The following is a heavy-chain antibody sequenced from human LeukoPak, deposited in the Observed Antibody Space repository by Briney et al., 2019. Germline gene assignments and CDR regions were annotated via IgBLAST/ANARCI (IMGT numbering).Heavy chain of an antibody. CDR2: ISGSGGST. V-gene: IGHV3-23*01. CDR3: AKEGVYSGSSLYYFDF. Sequence: GVSLRLSCAASGFTFSSYAMSWVRQAPGKGLEWVSAISGSGGSTYYADSVKGRFTISRDNSKNPLYLQMNSLRAEDTAVYHCAKEGVYSGSSLYYFDFWGQGTLVTVSS. CDR1: GFTFSSYA. J-gene: IGHJ4*02. D-gene: IGHD1-26*01.